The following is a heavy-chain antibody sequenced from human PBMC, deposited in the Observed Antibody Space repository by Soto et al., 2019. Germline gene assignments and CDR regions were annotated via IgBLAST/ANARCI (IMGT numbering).Heavy chain of an antibody. CDR3: ARVSRSGNLLNYYYYMDV. CDR2: ISAYNGNT. D-gene: IGHD3-10*01. CDR1: GYTFTSYG. V-gene: IGHV1-18*01. Sequence: ASVKVSCKASGYTFTSYGISWVRQAPGQGLEWMGWISAYNGNTNYAQKLQGRVIMTTDTSTSTAYMELRSLRSDDTAVYYCARVSRSGNLLNYYYYMDVWGKGTTVTVSS. J-gene: IGHJ6*03.